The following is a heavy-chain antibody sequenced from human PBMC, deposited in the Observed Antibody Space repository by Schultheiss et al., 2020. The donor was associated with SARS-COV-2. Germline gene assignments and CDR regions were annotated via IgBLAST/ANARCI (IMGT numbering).Heavy chain of an antibody. D-gene: IGHD5-24*01. CDR2: IIPIFGTA. Sequence: SVKVSCKASGGSFASYAISWVRQAPGQGLEWMGGIIPIFGTANYAQKFQGRVTITADESTSTAYMELSSLRSEDTAVYYCARERDYYYGMDVWGQGTTVTVSS. CDR1: GGSFASYA. V-gene: IGHV1-69*13. J-gene: IGHJ6*02. CDR3: ARERDYYYGMDV.